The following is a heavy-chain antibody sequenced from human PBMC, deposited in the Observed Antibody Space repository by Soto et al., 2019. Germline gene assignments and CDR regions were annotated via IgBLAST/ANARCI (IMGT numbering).Heavy chain of an antibody. CDR1: GFSLGTSGMC. Sequence: SGPTLVNPTQTLTLTWTFSGFSLGTSGMCVSWIRQPPGKALEWLALIDWDDDKYYSTSLKTRLTISKDTSKNQVVLTMTNMDPVDTATYYCARANRDTAMTLNFDYWGQGTLVTVSS. J-gene: IGHJ4*02. V-gene: IGHV2-70*01. D-gene: IGHD5-18*01. CDR2: IDWDDDK. CDR3: ARANRDTAMTLNFDY.